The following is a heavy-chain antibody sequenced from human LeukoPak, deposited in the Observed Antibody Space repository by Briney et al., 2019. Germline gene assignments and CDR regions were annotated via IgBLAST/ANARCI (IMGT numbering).Heavy chain of an antibody. CDR3: ARDVGGSYDY. CDR1: GITFSRFW. V-gene: IGHV3-7*01. D-gene: IGHD1-26*01. CDR2: IKQDGSEK. Sequence: GGSLRLSCAASGITFSRFWMSWVRQAPGKGLEWVANIKQDGSEKYYVDSVKGRFTISRDNAKNSLYLQMNSLRAEDTAVYYCARDVGGSYDYWGQGTLVTVSS. J-gene: IGHJ4*02.